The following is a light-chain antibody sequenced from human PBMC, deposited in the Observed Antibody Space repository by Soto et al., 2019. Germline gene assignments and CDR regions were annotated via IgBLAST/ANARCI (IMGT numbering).Light chain of an antibody. Sequence: QSALTQPASVSGSPGQSITISCTGNTSDVGGYNFVSWYQQHPGKAPKLMIFEVSNRPSGVSNRFSGSKSGNTASLTISGLQAEDEADYYCNSYTSSGTLVFGTGTKLTVL. J-gene: IGLJ1*01. CDR3: NSYTSSGTLV. CDR1: TSDVGGYNF. CDR2: EVS. V-gene: IGLV2-14*01.